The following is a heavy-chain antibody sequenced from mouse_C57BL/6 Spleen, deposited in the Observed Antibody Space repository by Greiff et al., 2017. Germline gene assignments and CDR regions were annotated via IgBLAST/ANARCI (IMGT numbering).Heavy chain of an antibody. CDR2: FYPGSGSI. CDR1: GYTFTEYT. J-gene: IGHJ1*03. V-gene: IGHV1-62-2*01. CDR3: ARRGYGNWYFDV. D-gene: IGHD2-1*01. Sequence: VKLMESGAELVKPGASVKLSCKASGYTFTEYTIHWVKQRSGQGLEWIGWFYPGSGSIKYNEKFKDKATFTADTSSNTAYMQLSSLTTEDSAIYYCARRGYGNWYFDVWGTGTTVTVSS.